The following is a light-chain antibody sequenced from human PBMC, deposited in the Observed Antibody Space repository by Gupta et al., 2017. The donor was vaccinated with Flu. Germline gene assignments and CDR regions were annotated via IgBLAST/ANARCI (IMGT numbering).Light chain of an antibody. Sequence: SSELTQPPSVSVSPGQTARITCSGDALPQKYAYWYQQKPGQAPVLIIYKDSQRPSGIPERFSGSSSETIITLTITRVQPEDEADYYCQSADCRGSSHFAFGTGTRVTVL. CDR2: KDS. CDR3: QSADCRGSSHFA. V-gene: IGLV3-25*03. CDR1: ALPQKY. J-gene: IGLJ1*01.